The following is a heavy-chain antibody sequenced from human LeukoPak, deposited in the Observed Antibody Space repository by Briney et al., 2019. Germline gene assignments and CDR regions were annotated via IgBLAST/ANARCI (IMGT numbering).Heavy chain of an antibody. CDR3: ARGAVGPDYYYYYYMDV. Sequence: GGSLRLSCAASGFTFSSYSMHWVRQAPGKGLEWVAVISYDGSNKYYADSVKGRFTISRDNSKNTLYLQMNSLRAEDTAVYYCARGAVGPDYYYYYYMDVWGKGTTVTVSS. CDR2: ISYDGSNK. V-gene: IGHV3-30*04. D-gene: IGHD2-2*01. J-gene: IGHJ6*03. CDR1: GFTFSSYS.